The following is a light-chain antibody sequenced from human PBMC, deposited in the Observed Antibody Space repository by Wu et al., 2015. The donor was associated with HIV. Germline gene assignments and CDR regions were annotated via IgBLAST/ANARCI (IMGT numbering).Light chain of an antibody. J-gene: IGKJ1*01. CDR2: KAS. Sequence: DIQMTQSPSTLSASVGDRVTITCRASQSISDRLAWFQQKPGKAPKLLIYKASILENGVPSRFSGSGSGTEFTLTVSSLQPDDFATYYCQQYNSYSWTFGQGTKVEIK. CDR3: QQYNSYSWT. CDR1: QSISDR. V-gene: IGKV1-5*03.